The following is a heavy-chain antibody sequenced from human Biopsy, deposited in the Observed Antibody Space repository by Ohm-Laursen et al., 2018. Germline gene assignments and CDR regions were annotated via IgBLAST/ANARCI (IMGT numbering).Heavy chain of an antibody. D-gene: IGHD6-19*01. J-gene: IGHJ4*02. CDR3: ARGMRSSGWPYFDS. V-gene: IGHV4-61*01. Sequence: SDTLPLTCTVSGDSVSSGSFYWTWTRQPPGQGLEYIGYIYDRGSTANYNPSLESRVTMSVDMPKNQFSLKLSSVTAADTAIYYCARGMRSSGWPYFDSWGQGTLVTVSS. CDR2: IYDRGSTA. CDR1: GDSVSSGSFY.